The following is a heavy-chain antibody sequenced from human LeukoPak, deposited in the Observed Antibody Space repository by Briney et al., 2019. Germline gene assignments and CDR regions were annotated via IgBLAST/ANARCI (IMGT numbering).Heavy chain of an antibody. Sequence: GGSLRLSCAASGFTFSDYYMTWVRQAPGKGLEWVSGISGSGSSTYSADSVKGRFTISRDNSNNTLYLQMNSLRAEDTALYYCAKAKITLIVVANPNSGALDIWGQGTMVTVSS. D-gene: IGHD3-22*01. CDR1: GFTFSDYY. V-gene: IGHV3-23*01. CDR3: AKAKITLIVVANPNSGALDI. CDR2: ISGSGSST. J-gene: IGHJ3*02.